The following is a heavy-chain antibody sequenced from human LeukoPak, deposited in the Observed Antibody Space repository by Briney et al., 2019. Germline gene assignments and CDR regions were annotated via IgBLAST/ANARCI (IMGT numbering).Heavy chain of an antibody. J-gene: IGHJ4*02. Sequence: ASVKVSCKASGYTFTGYYMHWVRQAPGQGLEWMGWINPNSGGTNYAQKFQGRVTMTRDTSISTAYMELSRLRSDDTAVYYCAGPADVGATHFDYWGQGTLATVSS. CDR3: AGPADVGATHFDY. CDR1: GYTFTGYY. CDR2: INPNSGGT. D-gene: IGHD1-26*01. V-gene: IGHV1-2*02.